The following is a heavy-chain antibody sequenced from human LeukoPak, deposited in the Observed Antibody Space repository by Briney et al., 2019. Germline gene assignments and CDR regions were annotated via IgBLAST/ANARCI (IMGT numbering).Heavy chain of an antibody. CDR1: GGTFSSYA. V-gene: IGHV1-69*13. CDR2: IIPIFGTA. D-gene: IGHD6-19*01. CDR3: SSGHLGAFDI. Sequence: ASVKVSCKASGGTFSSYAISWVRQAPGQGLEWMGGIIPIFGTANYAQKFQGRVTITADESTSTAYMELSSLRSEDTAVYYCSSGHLGAFDIWGQGTMVTVSS. J-gene: IGHJ3*02.